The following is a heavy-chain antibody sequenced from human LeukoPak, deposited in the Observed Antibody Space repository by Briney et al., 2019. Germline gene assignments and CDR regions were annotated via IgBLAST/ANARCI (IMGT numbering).Heavy chain of an antibody. D-gene: IGHD3-10*01. V-gene: IGHV4-34*01. Sequence: SETLSLTCAVYSGSFSGYYWSWIRQPPGKGLEWIGEINHSGSTNYNPSLKSRVTISVDTSKNQFSLKLNSVTAADTAVYYCARGQSGLPGYWGQGTLVTVSS. CDR3: ARGQSGLPGY. CDR1: SGSFSGYY. J-gene: IGHJ4*02. CDR2: INHSGST.